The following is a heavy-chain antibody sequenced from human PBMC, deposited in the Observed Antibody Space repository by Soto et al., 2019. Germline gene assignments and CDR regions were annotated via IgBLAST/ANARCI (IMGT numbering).Heavy chain of an antibody. CDR1: GYTFYSHS. J-gene: IGHJ6*02. CDR3: ARCIQGDYYYGMDV. D-gene: IGHD5-18*01. CDR2: INADYGNT. V-gene: IGHV1-18*01. Sequence: QAQLVQSGAEVRKPGASVKVSCKASGYTFYSHSISWVRQAPGQGLEWMGRINADYGNTQYAQKFRGRVTMTTDTSTTTVYMELPNLRSDDTAVYYCARCIQGDYYYGMDVWGQRTTVTVSS.